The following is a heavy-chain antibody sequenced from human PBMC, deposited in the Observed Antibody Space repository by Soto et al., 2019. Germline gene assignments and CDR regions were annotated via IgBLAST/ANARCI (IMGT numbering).Heavy chain of an antibody. CDR1: GFTFSSYS. Sequence: GFLRLSCAASGFTFSSYSMNWVRQAPGKGLEWVSSISSSSSYIYYADSVKGRFTISRDNAKNSLYLQMNSLRAEDTAVYYCARDEAANDAFDIWGQGTMVTVSS. J-gene: IGHJ3*02. CDR3: ARDEAANDAFDI. CDR2: ISSSSSYI. V-gene: IGHV3-21*01. D-gene: IGHD6-13*01.